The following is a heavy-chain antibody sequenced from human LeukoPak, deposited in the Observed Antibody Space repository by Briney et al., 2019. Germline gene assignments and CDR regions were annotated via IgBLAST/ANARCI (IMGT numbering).Heavy chain of an antibody. D-gene: IGHD3-22*01. CDR2: INHSGST. CDR3: ASRYDPSYYDSNGYYF. V-gene: IGHV4-34*01. J-gene: IGHJ4*02. CDR1: GGSFSGYY. Sequence: SETLSLTCAVYGGSFSGYYWSWIRQPPGKGLEWIGEINHSGSTNYNPSLKSRVTISVDTSKNQFSLKLSSVTAADTAVYYCASRYDPSYYDSNGYYFLGQGTLVTVSS.